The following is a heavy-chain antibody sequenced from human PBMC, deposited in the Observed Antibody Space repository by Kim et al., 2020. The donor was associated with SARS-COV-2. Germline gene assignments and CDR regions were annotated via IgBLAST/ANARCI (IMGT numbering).Heavy chain of an antibody. D-gene: IGHD6-19*01. CDR2: MNPNSGNT. J-gene: IGHJ6*03. CDR3: AREAKAVAGTYYYHYYMDV. CDR1: GYTFTSYD. V-gene: IGHV1-8*01. Sequence: ASVKVSCKASGYTFTSYDINWVRQATGQGLEWMGWMNPNSGNTGYAQKFQGRVTMTRNTSISTAYMELSSLRSEDTAVYYCAREAKAVAGTYYYHYYMDVWGKGTTVTVSS.